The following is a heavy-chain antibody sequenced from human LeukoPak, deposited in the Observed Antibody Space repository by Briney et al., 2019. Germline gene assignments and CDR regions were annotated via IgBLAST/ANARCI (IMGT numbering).Heavy chain of an antibody. CDR3: ARDSRWYTDAFDI. Sequence: SETLSLTCTVSGGSISSYYWSWIRQPPGKGLEWIGYIYNSGSTNYNPSLKSRVAISVETSKNQLSLKLSSVTAADTAVYYCARDSRWYTDAFDIWGQGTMVTVSS. V-gene: IGHV4-59*01. CDR1: GGSISSYY. J-gene: IGHJ3*02. CDR2: IYNSGST. D-gene: IGHD2-15*01.